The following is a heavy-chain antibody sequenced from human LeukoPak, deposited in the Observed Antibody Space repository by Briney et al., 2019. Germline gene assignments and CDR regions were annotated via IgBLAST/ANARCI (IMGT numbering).Heavy chain of an antibody. CDR3: ARNRYYYGSGNYGVPNWFDP. D-gene: IGHD3-10*01. J-gene: IGHJ5*02. Sequence: SETLSLTCTVSGGSITSNSYYWGWIRQPPGKGLEWIGSITYSGSTYYNPSLKRRVTISIDTSKNQFSLKLSSVTAADTAVYYCARNRYYYGSGNYGVPNWFDPWGQGTLVTVSS. V-gene: IGHV4-39*01. CDR1: GGSITSNSYY. CDR2: ITYSGST.